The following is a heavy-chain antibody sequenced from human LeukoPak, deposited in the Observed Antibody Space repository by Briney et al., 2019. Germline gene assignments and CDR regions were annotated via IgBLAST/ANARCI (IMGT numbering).Heavy chain of an antibody. CDR1: GFTFSDYY. V-gene: IGHV3-11*01. CDR2: ISSSGSTI. Sequence: KPGGSLRLSCAASGFTFSDYYMSWIRQAPGKELEWVSYISSSGSTIYYADSVKGRFTISRDNAKNSLYLQMNSLRAEDTAVYYRARAGGSSSSGWFDPWGQGTLVTVSS. D-gene: IGHD6-13*01. J-gene: IGHJ5*02. CDR3: ARAGGSSSSGWFDP.